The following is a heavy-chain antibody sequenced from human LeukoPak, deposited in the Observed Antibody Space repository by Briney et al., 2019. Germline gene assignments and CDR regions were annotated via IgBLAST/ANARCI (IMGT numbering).Heavy chain of an antibody. J-gene: IGHJ4*02. CDR1: GGSVTPTNW. CDR2: VHLDGRT. D-gene: IGHD3-3*01. Sequence: SQTLSLTCAVSGGSVTPTNWWTWVRQPPGKGLEWIGEVHLDGRTNYNPSLTGRLTMSVDLYENHISLKMTSVTAADTAVYYCAREGGFYRPLDYSGQGMLVTVSS. CDR3: AREGGFYRPLDY. V-gene: IGHV4-4*02.